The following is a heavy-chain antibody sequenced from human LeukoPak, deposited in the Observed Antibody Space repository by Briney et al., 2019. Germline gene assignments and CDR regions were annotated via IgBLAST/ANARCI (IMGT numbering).Heavy chain of an antibody. J-gene: IGHJ6*02. D-gene: IGHD2-15*01. CDR3: ARAQRVVVVVVAATKVLGYYGMDV. V-gene: IGHV1-18*01. Sequence: ASVKVSCKASGYTFTSYGISWVRQAPGQGLEWMGWISAYNGNTNYAQKLQGRVTMTTDTSTSTAYMELSSLRSEDTAVYYCARAQRVVVVVVAATKVLGYYGMDVWGQGTTVTVSS. CDR2: ISAYNGNT. CDR1: GYTFTSYG.